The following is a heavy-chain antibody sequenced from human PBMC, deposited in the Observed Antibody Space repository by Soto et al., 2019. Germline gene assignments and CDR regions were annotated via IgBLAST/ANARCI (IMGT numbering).Heavy chain of an antibody. CDR2: INPSGGST. CDR3: ARGLTVTGFDY. V-gene: IGHV1-46*03. D-gene: IGHD4-17*01. Sequence: QVQMVQSGAEVKKPGASVKVSCKTSGYTFTSYYFHWVRKAPGQGLELMGIINPSGGSTSYAQKFQGRVIMTRDTSTSTVYMELSSLRSEDTAVYYCARGLTVTGFDYWGQGTLVTVSS. J-gene: IGHJ4*02. CDR1: GYTFTSYY.